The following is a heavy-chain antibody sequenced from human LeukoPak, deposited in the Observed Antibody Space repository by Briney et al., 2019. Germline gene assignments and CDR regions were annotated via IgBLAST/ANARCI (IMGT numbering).Heavy chain of an antibody. CDR2: IKQDGSEK. V-gene: IGHV3-7*01. CDR3: ARDSPTYFDY. J-gene: IGHJ4*02. CDR1: GFTFSSYW. Sequence: GGSLRLSCAAPGFTFSSYWMSWVPRAPGKGLEWVANIKQDGSEKYYVDPVKGRFTISRDNAKNPLYLQMNSLRAEDTAVYYCARDSPTYFDYWGQGTLVTVSS.